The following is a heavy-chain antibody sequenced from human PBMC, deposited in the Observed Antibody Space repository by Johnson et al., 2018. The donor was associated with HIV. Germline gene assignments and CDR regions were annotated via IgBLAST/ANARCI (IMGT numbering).Heavy chain of an antibody. Sequence: MQLVESGGDLVNPGGSLRLSCAASGFTFTNAWMSWVRQAPGKGLEWVGRIKSTGAGGTIDYAAPVKDRFTISRDDSKNTLYLHMNSLVTEDTAVYYCATEDYRLTALDFWGQGTMVTVSS. CDR1: GFTFTNAW. CDR3: ATEDYRLTALDF. D-gene: IGHD3-16*01. V-gene: IGHV3-15*01. CDR2: IKSTGAGGTI. J-gene: IGHJ3*01.